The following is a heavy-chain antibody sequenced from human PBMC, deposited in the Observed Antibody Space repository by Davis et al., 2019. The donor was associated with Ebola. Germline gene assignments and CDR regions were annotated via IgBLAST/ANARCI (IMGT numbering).Heavy chain of an antibody. CDR1: GFTMSSTW. CDR2: IKQDGSEK. J-gene: IGHJ4*02. V-gene: IGHV3-7*03. Sequence: GESLKISCEASGFTMSSTWMSWVRQAPGKGLEWVANIKQDGSEKYYVDSVKGRFTISRDNAKNSLYLQMNSLRVEDTAVYFCARPPADISPAEYWGQGTLVTVSS. D-gene: IGHD6-25*01. CDR3: ARPPADISPAEY.